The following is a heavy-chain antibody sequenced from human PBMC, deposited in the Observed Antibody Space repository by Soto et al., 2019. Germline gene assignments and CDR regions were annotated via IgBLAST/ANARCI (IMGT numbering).Heavy chain of an antibody. V-gene: IGHV3-43*01. CDR1: GFTFDDHT. CDR2: ITWDAGSA. CDR3: AKEKDRSFDY. Sequence: EVQLVVSGGLVVRPGGSLRLSCAGSGFTFDDHTMPWVRQAPGKGLEWVSLITWDAGSAFYADSVRGRFTISRDNSKNALYLQMNSLRTEDSALYYCAKEKDRSFDYWGRGTPVTVSS. J-gene: IGHJ4*02.